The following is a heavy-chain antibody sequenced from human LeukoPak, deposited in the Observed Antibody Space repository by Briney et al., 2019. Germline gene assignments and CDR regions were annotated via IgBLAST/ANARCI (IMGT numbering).Heavy chain of an antibody. V-gene: IGHV4-59*01. D-gene: IGHD5-18*01. CDR1: GGSISSYY. Sequence: PSETLSLTCTVSGGSISSYYWSWIRQPPGKGLEWIGYIYYSGSTNYNPSLKSRVTISVDTSKNQFSLKLSSVTAADTAVYYCARDSGPRLWSNIDYWGQGTLVTVSS. CDR2: IYYSGST. J-gene: IGHJ4*02. CDR3: ARDSGPRLWSNIDY.